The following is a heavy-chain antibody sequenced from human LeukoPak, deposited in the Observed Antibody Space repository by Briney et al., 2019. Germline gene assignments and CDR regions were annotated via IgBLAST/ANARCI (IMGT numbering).Heavy chain of an antibody. J-gene: IGHJ4*02. Sequence: GSLRLSCAASGFTFDDYTMHWVRQAPGKGLEWVSLISWDGGSTYYADSVKGRFTISRDNSKNSLYLQMNSLRTEDTALYYCAKANSYGDYVGGYFDYWGQGTLVTVSS. V-gene: IGHV3-43*01. CDR3: AKANSYGDYVGGYFDY. CDR2: ISWDGGST. CDR1: GFTFDDYT. D-gene: IGHD4-17*01.